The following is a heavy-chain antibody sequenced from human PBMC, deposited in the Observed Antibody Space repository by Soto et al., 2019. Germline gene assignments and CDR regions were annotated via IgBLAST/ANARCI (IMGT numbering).Heavy chain of an antibody. CDR1: GDTFNSQT. CDR3: ATFYSGT. D-gene: IGHD1-26*01. V-gene: IGHV1-69*02. CDR2: IIPLLDIA. J-gene: IGHJ4*02. Sequence: QVQLVQSGAEVKKPGSSVRVSCKASGDTFNSQTFSWVRQAPGQGLEWMGRIIPLLDIANFAQKFQGRLTLSADTSTTTAHMELSSLRSEDTAIYDCATFYSGTWGQGTLVTVSA.